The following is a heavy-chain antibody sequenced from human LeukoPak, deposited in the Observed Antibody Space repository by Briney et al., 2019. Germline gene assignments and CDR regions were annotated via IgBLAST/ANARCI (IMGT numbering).Heavy chain of an antibody. CDR2: ISYDGSNN. D-gene: IGHD5-24*01. V-gene: IGHV3-30*04. CDR3: AKNGDSERWLQPKFVTH. Sequence: GGSLRLSCAASGFTFSSYAMHWVRQDPGKGQEWVAVISYDGSNNYYADSVKGRFTMSRDNSKNTLYLQMNSLRAEDTAVYYCAKNGDSERWLQPKFVTHWGQGTLVTVSS. CDR1: GFTFSSYA. J-gene: IGHJ4*02.